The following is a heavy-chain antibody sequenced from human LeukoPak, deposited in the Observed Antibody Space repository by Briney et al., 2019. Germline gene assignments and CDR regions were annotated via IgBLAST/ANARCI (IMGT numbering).Heavy chain of an antibody. CDR3: ARVDIVVVPSAMFDY. CDR1: GGPISSSSYY. CDR2: IYYSGNT. Sequence: SETLSLTCTVSGGPISSSSYYWGWIRQPPGKGLEWIGSIYYSGNTYYNPSLKSRVTISVDTSKNQFSLKLSFVTAEDTAVYYCARVDIVVVPSAMFDYWGQGTLVTVSS. V-gene: IGHV4-39*01. J-gene: IGHJ4*02. D-gene: IGHD2-2*03.